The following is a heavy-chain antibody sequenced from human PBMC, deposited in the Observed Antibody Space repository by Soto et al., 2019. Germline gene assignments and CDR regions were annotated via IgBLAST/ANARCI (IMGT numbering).Heavy chain of an antibody. CDR2: ISATSTYI. CDR1: TFNFTSYS. V-gene: IGHV3-21*01. CDR3: ARVNSATGSMHFDH. Sequence: KTGGSLRLSCAGSTFNFTSYSLNWVRQAPGKGLEWVSSISATSTYIFYADSVKGRFTISRDNAKNSVSLQMNSLRAEDTALYYCARVNSATGSMHFDHWGQGTLVTVSS. D-gene: IGHD3-10*01. J-gene: IGHJ4*02.